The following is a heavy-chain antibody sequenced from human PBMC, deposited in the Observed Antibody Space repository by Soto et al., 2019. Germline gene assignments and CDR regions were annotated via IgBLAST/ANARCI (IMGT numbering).Heavy chain of an antibody. CDR3: ARVPGP. CDR1: SGTISSTIYS. J-gene: IGHJ5*02. V-gene: IGHV4-30-2*01. Sequence: SETLSLTCTVSSGTISSTIYSWSWIRQPPGKGLEWIGYIYHSGSTYYNPSLKSRVTISVDRSKNQFSLKLTSVTAADTAVYYCARVPGPWGQGTLVSVSS. CDR2: IYHSGST. D-gene: IGHD7-27*01.